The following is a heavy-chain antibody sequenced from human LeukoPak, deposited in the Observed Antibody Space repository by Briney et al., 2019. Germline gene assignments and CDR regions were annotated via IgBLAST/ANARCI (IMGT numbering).Heavy chain of an antibody. CDR2: IYDSGST. V-gene: IGHV4-59*01. D-gene: IGHD3-22*01. CDR1: GGSIGSYY. J-gene: IGHJ5*02. Sequence: SETLSITCTVSGGSIGSYYWSWIRQPPGRVLERGGFIYDSGSTKHNPSLKTRVTISVDTSNNQFSLKLSSVTAADTAVYYCARLYDSSTYTNWLDPWGQGTLVTVSS. CDR3: ARLYDSSTYTNWLDP.